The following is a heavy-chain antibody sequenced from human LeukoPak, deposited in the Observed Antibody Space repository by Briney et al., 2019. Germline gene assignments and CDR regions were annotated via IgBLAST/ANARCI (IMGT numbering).Heavy chain of an antibody. D-gene: IGHD2-15*01. CDR3: TRDSALLGVAFDL. Sequence: GGSLRLSCSASGFPFNTYAIHWVRQAPGKGLEYVAGISSNGDNTDFADSAKGRFTNSRDNSKSTLFLQMNSLRAEDTAVYFCTRDSALLGVAFDLWGQGTVVTVSS. CDR1: GFPFNTYA. V-gene: IGHV3-64D*06. CDR2: ISSNGDNT. J-gene: IGHJ3*01.